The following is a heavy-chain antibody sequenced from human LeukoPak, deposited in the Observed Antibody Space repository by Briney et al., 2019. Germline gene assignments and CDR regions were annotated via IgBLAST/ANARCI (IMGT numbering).Heavy chain of an antibody. CDR2: INQDGSEK. J-gene: IGHJ6*03. CDR3: AREIVVVPVAINYYYYMDV. V-gene: IGHV3-7*01. D-gene: IGHD2-2*02. CDR1: GFTFSSYE. Sequence: GGSLRLSCAASGFTFSSYEMNWVRQAPGKGLEWVANINQDGSEKYYVDSVKGRFTISRDNAKNSLSLQMNSLRAEDTAVYYCAREIVVVPVAINYYYYMDVWGKGTTVTISS.